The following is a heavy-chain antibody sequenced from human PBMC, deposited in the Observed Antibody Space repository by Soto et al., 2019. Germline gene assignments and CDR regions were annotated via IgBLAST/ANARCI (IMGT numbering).Heavy chain of an antibody. J-gene: IGHJ4*02. V-gene: IGHV1-3*04. CDR1: GYSFTSYS. CDR3: ARSVNVAFEF. Sequence: QVQIVQSGAEVKKPGASVKVSCQASGYSFTSYSVHWVRQAPGQRLEWMGYLDIPNDDTKYSQNLQGRLTFSKDTSAGIAFMERSSLRTEDTAVYYCARSVNVAFEFWGEGTLVTVSS. D-gene: IGHD3-3*01. CDR2: LDIPNDDT.